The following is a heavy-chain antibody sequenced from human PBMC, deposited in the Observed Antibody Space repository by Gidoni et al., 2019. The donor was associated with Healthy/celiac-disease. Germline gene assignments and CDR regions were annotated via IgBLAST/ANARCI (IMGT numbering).Heavy chain of an antibody. J-gene: IGHJ6*03. Sequence: QVQLVQSGAEVKKPGASVKVSCKASGYTFTSYAMHWVRKAPGQRLEGMGWINAGNGNTKYSQKFQGRVTITRDTSASTAYMELSSLRSEDTAVYYCARDLCSGGSCDYYYYMDVWGKGTTVTVSS. CDR2: INAGNGNT. D-gene: IGHD2-15*01. V-gene: IGHV1-3*01. CDR1: GYTFTSYA. CDR3: ARDLCSGGSCDYYYYMDV.